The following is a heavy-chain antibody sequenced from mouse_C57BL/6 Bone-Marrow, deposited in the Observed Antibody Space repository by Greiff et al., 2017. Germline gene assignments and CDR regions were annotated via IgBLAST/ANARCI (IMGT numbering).Heavy chain of an antibody. V-gene: IGHV2-2*01. CDR1: GFSFTSYG. CDR3: AREEAYYRNYVYDY. Sequence: VHLVESGPGLVQPSQSLSITCTVSGFSFTSYGVHWVRQSPGKGLEWLGGLWSGGSTDYTAAFISRLSISKDNSKSHVFFKLNSLQADDTAIYYCAREEAYYRNYVYDYCGQGTTLTVSS. J-gene: IGHJ2*01. CDR2: LWSGGST. D-gene: IGHD2-5*01.